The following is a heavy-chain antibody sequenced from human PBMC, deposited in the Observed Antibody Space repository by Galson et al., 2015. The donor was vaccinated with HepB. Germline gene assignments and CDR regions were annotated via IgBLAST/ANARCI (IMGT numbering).Heavy chain of an antibody. D-gene: IGHD3-22*01. CDR3: ARGGGKIVVDLMDV. CDR2: IYYSGST. V-gene: IGHV4-59*01. Sequence: ETLSLTCTVSGGSISSYYWSWIRQPPGKGLEWIGYIYYSGSTNYNPSLKSRVTISVDTSKNQFSLKLSSVTAADTAVYYCARGGGKIVVDLMDVWGQGTTVTVSS. J-gene: IGHJ6*02. CDR1: GGSISSYY.